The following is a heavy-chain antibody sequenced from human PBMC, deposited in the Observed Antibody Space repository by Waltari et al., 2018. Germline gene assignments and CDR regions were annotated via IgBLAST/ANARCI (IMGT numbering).Heavy chain of an antibody. Sequence: QVQLQESGPGLVKPSETLSLTCTVSGGSISSYYWSWIRQPPGKGLEWIGYIYYSGSTNYNPSLKSRVTISVDTSKNQFSLKLSSVTAADTVVYYCARRIAVAGFDYWGQGTLVTVSS. CDR3: ARRIAVAGFDY. CDR2: IYYSGST. J-gene: IGHJ4*02. D-gene: IGHD6-19*01. CDR1: GGSISSYY. V-gene: IGHV4-59*01.